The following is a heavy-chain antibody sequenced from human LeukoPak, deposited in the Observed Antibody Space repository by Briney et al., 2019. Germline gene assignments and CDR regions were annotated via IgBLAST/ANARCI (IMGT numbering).Heavy chain of an antibody. CDR2: INPSGGST. CDR1: GYTFTSYY. CDR3: AREKTYYYGSGSYYPKEPFDY. Sequence: ASVTVSCKASGYTFTSYYMHWVRQAPGQGLEWMGIINPSGGSTSYAQKFQGRVTMTRDTSTSTVYMELSSLRSEDTAVYYCAREKTYYYGSGSYYPKEPFDYWGQGTLVTVSS. J-gene: IGHJ4*02. D-gene: IGHD3-10*01. V-gene: IGHV1-46*01.